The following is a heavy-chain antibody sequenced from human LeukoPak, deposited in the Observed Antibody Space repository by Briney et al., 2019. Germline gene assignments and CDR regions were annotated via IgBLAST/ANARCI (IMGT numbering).Heavy chain of an antibody. V-gene: IGHV1-2*02. CDR3: ARDSRDSSGYYADY. D-gene: IGHD3-22*01. J-gene: IGHJ4*02. CDR2: INPNSGGT. CDR1: GYTFTGYY. Sequence: ASVKVSCKASGYTFTGYYMHWVRQAPGQGLEWMGWINPNSGGTNYAQRFQGRVTMTRDTSISTAYMELSRLTSDDTAVYYCARDSRDSSGYYADYWGQGTLVTVSS.